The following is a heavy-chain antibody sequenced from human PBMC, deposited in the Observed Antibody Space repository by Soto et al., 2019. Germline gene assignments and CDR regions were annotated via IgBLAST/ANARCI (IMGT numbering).Heavy chain of an antibody. V-gene: IGHV1-2*04. Sequence: ASVEVSCKASGYTFTGYYMHWVRQAPGQGLEWMGWINPNSGGTNYAQKFQGWVTMTRDTSISTAYMELSRLRSDDTAVYYCARGRSSSSLNSDYYYYYYGMDVWGQGTTVTVSS. CDR3: ARGRSSSSLNSDYYYYYYGMDV. CDR1: GYTFTGYY. J-gene: IGHJ6*02. CDR2: INPNSGGT. D-gene: IGHD6-13*01.